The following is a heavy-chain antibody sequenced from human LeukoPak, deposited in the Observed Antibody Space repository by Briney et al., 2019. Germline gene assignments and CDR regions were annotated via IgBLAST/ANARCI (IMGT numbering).Heavy chain of an antibody. CDR2: IYHSGST. V-gene: IGHV4-38-2*02. Sequence: SETLSLTCTVSGYSISSGYYWGWIRQPPGKGLEWIGSIYHSGSTYYNPSLKSRVTISVDTSKDQFSLKLSSVTAADTAVYYCARGMRAVAGTGLRYNWFDPWGQGTLVTVSS. CDR3: ARGMRAVAGTGLRYNWFDP. D-gene: IGHD6-19*01. CDR1: GYSISSGYY. J-gene: IGHJ5*02.